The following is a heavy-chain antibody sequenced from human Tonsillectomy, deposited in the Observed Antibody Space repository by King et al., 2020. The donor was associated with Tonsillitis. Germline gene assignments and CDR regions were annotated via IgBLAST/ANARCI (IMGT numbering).Heavy chain of an antibody. Sequence: VQLVESGVGVVQPGRSLRLSWAASGFTFSSYAMHWVRQAPGKGLEGVAVISYDGSNKYYADSVKGRFTISRDNSKNTLYLQMNSLRAEDTAVYYCARDRVAAATERYYYYYGMDVWGQGTTVTVSS. CDR2: ISYDGSNK. V-gene: IGHV3-30-3*01. CDR1: GFTFSSYA. CDR3: ARDRVAAATERYYYYYGMDV. D-gene: IGHD6-13*01. J-gene: IGHJ6*02.